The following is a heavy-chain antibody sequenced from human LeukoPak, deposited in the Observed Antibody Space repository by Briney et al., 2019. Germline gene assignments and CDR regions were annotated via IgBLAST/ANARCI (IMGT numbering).Heavy chain of an antibody. V-gene: IGHV3-30*12. CDR3: TRGDFYVGAQDY. J-gene: IGHJ4*02. CDR2: ISYDGSNK. CDR1: GFTFSSYG. D-gene: IGHD1-26*01. Sequence: GGSLRLSCAASGFTFSSYGMHWVRQAPGKGLEWVAVISYDGSNKYYADSVKGRSTISRDNAKNTLYLQMNSLGAGDTAVYYCTRGDFYVGAQDYWGQGTLVAVSS.